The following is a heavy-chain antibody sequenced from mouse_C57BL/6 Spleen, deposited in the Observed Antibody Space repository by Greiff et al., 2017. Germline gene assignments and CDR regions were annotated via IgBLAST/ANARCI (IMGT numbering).Heavy chain of an antibody. Sequence: EVQLQQSGPELVKPGASVKISCKASGYTFTDYYMNWVKQSHGKSLDWIGDINPNNGGTSYNQKFKGKATLTVDKSSSTAYMELRSLTSEDSAVYYCARTYYDYDRAGFAYWGQGTLVTVSA. D-gene: IGHD2-4*01. CDR3: ARTYYDYDRAGFAY. J-gene: IGHJ3*01. V-gene: IGHV1-26*01. CDR1: GYTFTDYY. CDR2: INPNNGGT.